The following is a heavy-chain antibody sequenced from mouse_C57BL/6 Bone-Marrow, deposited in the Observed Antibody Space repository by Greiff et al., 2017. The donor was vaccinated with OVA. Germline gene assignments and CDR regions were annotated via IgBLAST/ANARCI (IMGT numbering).Heavy chain of an antibody. CDR3: ARYKLGRRGYFDY. Sequence: QVQLQQSGPELVKPGASVKISCKASGYAFSSSWMNWVKQRPGKGLEWIGRIYPGDGDTNYNGKFKGKATLTADKSSSTAYMQLSSLTSEDSAVYFCARYKLGRRGYFDYWGQGTTLTVSS. CDR1: GYAFSSSW. D-gene: IGHD4-1*01. J-gene: IGHJ2*01. V-gene: IGHV1-82*01. CDR2: IYPGDGDT.